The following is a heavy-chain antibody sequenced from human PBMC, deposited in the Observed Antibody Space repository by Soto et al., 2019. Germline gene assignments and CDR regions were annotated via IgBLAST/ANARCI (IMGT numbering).Heavy chain of an antibody. Sequence: GGSLRLSCAASGFTFSSYAMSWVRQAPGKGREWVSAISGSGGSTYYADSVKGRFTISRDNSKNTLYLQMNSLSAEDTAVYYCAKDQDGSFDYWGQGTLVTVSS. D-gene: IGHD2-15*01. CDR3: AKDQDGSFDY. V-gene: IGHV3-23*01. CDR2: ISGSGGST. J-gene: IGHJ4*02. CDR1: GFTFSSYA.